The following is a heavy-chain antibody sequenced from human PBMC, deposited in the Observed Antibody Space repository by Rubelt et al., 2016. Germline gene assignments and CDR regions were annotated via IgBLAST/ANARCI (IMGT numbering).Heavy chain of an antibody. CDR1: GGSFSGYS. D-gene: IGHD3-10*01. V-gene: IGHV4-34*01. J-gene: IGHJ4*02. CDR3: ARGLDSTKTGAD. Sequence: CGEGLLKPSETLSLTCVVSGGSFSGYSWSWVRQPPEKGLEWIGDVNHAAVTVYSPSLKSRVTISLDTSKNHLSLRLDSVTAADTAVYYCARGLDSTKTGADWGQGTLVTVSS. CDR2: VNHAAVT.